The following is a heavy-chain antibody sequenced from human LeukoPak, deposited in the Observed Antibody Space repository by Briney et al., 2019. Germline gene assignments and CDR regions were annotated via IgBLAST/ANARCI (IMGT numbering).Heavy chain of an antibody. CDR1: GFTFSSYG. D-gene: IGHD3-10*01. CDR2: ISYGGSNK. CDR3: AKDLHRGSFNLA. J-gene: IGHJ5*02. Sequence: GGSLRLSCAASGFTFSSYGMHWVRQAPGKGLEWVAVISYGGSNKYYADSVKGRFTISRDNSKNTLYLQMNSLRAEDTAVYYCAKDLHRGSFNLAWGQGTLVTVSS. V-gene: IGHV3-30*18.